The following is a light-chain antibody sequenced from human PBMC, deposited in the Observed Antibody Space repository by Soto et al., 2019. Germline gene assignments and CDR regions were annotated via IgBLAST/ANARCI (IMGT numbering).Light chain of an antibody. V-gene: IGKV3-11*01. J-gene: IGKJ4*01. CDR1: QRLSSH. CDR2: GAS. Sequence: EVVLTQFPAPLSLSQGESATPSCRANQRLSSHIAWYQHKPSRPPRLLSFGASDRATGIPARFSGSGSGTDFTLTISSLEADDFAVYYCQQRSTWPISFGGGTKVEI. CDR3: QQRSTWPIS.